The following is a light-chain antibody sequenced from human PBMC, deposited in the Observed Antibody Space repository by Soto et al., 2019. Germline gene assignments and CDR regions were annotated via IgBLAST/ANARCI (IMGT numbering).Light chain of an antibody. CDR2: WAS. CDR3: QQYYSTPWT. CDR1: RSVLYKSNNKNH. V-gene: IGKV4-1*01. Sequence: DIVMTQSPDSLAVSLGERATMNCKCSRSVLYKSNNKNHLAWYQQKPGQPPKLLIYWASTRESGVPDQFSGSGSGTDFTLTISSLQAEDVAVYYCQQYYSTPWTFGQGTKVDIK. J-gene: IGKJ1*01.